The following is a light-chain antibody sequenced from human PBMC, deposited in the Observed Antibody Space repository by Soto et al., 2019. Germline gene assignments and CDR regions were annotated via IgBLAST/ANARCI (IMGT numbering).Light chain of an antibody. CDR2: GAS. CDR1: QSVSSNY. J-gene: IGKJ3*01. V-gene: IGKV3-20*01. Sequence: EIVLTQSPGTLSLSPGERATLSCRASQSVSSNYLAWYQQNPGQAPRLLIYGASGRATGIPDNFSGSGSGTDFTLTISRLEPEDFAVYYCQQYGNSPVTFGPGTKVEIK. CDR3: QQYGNSPVT.